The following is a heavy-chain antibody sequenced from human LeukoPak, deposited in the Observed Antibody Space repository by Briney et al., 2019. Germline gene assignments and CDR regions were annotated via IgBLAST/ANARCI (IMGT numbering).Heavy chain of an antibody. Sequence: ASVTVSCKASGYTFTGYYMHWVRQAPGQGLEWMGWINPNSGGTNYAQKFQGRVTMTRDTSISTAYMELSRLRSDDTAVYYCARANPYYYYMDVWGKGTTVTVSS. CDR2: INPNSGGT. CDR3: ARANPYYYYMDV. D-gene: IGHD1-14*01. J-gene: IGHJ6*03. V-gene: IGHV1-2*02. CDR1: GYTFTGYY.